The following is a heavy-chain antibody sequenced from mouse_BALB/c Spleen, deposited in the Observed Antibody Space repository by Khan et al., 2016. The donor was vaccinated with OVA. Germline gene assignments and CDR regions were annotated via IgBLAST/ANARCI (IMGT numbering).Heavy chain of an antibody. CDR3: ARDLNYYGSWFAY. CDR1: GYTFTNYG. Sequence: QIQLVQSGPELKKPGETVKISCKASGYTFTNYGMNWVKQAPGKGLKWMGWINTYTGEPTYADDFKGRFAFSLETSATTAYLQLNNLKNENIATYFCARDLNYYGSWFAYWGQGTLVTVSA. V-gene: IGHV9-1*02. D-gene: IGHD1-1*01. J-gene: IGHJ3*01. CDR2: INTYTGEP.